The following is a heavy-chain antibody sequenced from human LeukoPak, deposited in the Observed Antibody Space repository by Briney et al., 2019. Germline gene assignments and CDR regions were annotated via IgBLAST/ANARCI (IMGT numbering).Heavy chain of an antibody. CDR1: GYTFTSYD. D-gene: IGHD3-10*01. CDR3: ATQEYYYGSGSYYKGFDP. V-gene: IGHV1-8*01. J-gene: IGHJ5*02. CDR2: MNPNSGNT. Sequence: ASVKVSCTASGYTFTSYDINWVRQATGQGLEWMGWMNPNSGNTGYAQKFQGRVTMTRNTSISTAYMELSSLRSEDTAVYYCATQEYYYGSGSYYKGFDPWGQGTLVTVSS.